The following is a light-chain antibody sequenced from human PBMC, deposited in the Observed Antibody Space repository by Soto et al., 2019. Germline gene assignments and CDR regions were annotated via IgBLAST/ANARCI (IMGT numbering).Light chain of an antibody. J-gene: IGKJ1*01. CDR2: GAS. V-gene: IGKV3-20*01. Sequence: IVFTQSPGPPSFSPGETATTSCRASQSVSSSYLAWYQQKPGQDPRLLTYGASSRATGIPDRFSGSGSGTGFTLTISRLETEDFAVYYCQQYGSLPRTFGQGTKLDI. CDR3: QQYGSLPRT. CDR1: QSVSSSY.